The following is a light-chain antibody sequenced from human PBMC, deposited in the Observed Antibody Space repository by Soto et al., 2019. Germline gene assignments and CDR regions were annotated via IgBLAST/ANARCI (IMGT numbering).Light chain of an antibody. CDR2: AAS. CDR3: QHSYSTPLT. V-gene: IGKV1-39*01. Sequence: DIQMTQSPSSLSASVGDRVTITCRASQSITTFLNWYQQRPGKAPQLLIYAASSLQSGVPSRFSGSGSGTDFTLTISSLQPEDFATYYCQHSYSTPLTFGPGTKVDFK. J-gene: IGKJ3*01. CDR1: QSITTF.